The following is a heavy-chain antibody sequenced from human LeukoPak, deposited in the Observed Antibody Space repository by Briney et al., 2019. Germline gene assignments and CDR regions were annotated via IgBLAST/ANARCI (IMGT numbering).Heavy chain of an antibody. CDR2: INNDASRT. J-gene: IGHJ4*02. D-gene: IGHD3-22*01. CDR3: TTQNYYDSPGY. Sequence: GGSLRLSCAASGFAFSRSWIHWVRQAPGKGLVWVSHINNDASRTTYADSVRGRFTISRDNAKNTVSLQMNSLKTEDTAVYYCTTQNYYDSPGYWGQGTLVTVSS. V-gene: IGHV3-74*01. CDR1: GFAFSRSW.